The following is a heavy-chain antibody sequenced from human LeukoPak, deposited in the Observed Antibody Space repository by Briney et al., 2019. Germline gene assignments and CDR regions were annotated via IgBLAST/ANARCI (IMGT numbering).Heavy chain of an antibody. J-gene: IGHJ3*02. Sequence: ASVKVSCKASGYTFTSYGISWVRQAPGQGLEWMGWISAYNGNTNYAQKLQGRVTMTTDTSTSTAYMELRSLRSDDTAVYYCARDVGYCSSTSCYSVHDAFDIWGQGRMVTVSS. CDR3: ARDVGYCSSTSCYSVHDAFDI. CDR1: GYTFTSYG. V-gene: IGHV1-18*01. CDR2: ISAYNGNT. D-gene: IGHD2-2*02.